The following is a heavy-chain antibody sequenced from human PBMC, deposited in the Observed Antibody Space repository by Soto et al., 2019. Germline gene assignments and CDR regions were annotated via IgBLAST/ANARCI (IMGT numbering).Heavy chain of an antibody. J-gene: IGHJ5*02. Sequence: SETLSLTCAVYGGSVNGYYWNWIRQPPGKGLEWIGEINHSEGTHYNPSLKSRVTMSVDTSKNQFSLRLSSVTAADTAIYYCATRITVFGLLIPPFDPWGQGTQVTVSS. CDR3: ATRITVFGLLIPPFDP. CDR1: GGSVNGYY. CDR2: INHSEGT. D-gene: IGHD3-3*01. V-gene: IGHV4-34*01.